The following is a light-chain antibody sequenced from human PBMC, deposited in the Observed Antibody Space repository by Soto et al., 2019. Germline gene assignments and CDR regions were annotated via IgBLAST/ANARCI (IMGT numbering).Light chain of an antibody. CDR1: QNINNF. Sequence: DIQLTQSPSSLSAQVGDRVTITCRTSQNINNFLNGYRQRPGEAPEILIYGASGCRGGGSTRFSSSGSATDVSPTIIGLQPEDSATYYYHQTFRTPPWTLGQGT. J-gene: IGKJ1*01. V-gene: IGKV1-39*01. CDR2: GAS. CDR3: HQTFRTPPWT.